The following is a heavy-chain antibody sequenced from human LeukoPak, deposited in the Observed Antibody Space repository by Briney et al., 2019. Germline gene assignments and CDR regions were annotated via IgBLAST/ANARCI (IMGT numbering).Heavy chain of an antibody. CDR2: IRYDGSDE. J-gene: IGHJ4*02. V-gene: IGHV3-30*02. D-gene: IGHD3-22*01. CDR1: GFTFSTYT. CDR3: AKESRDYDRSGYYGN. Sequence: GGSLRLSCAASGFTFSTYTIHWVRQAPGKGLEWVAFIRYDGSDEYYADSVKGRFTISRDNSMNTLYLQMNSLRPEDTAVYYCAKESRDYDRSGYYGNWGQGTMVSVSS.